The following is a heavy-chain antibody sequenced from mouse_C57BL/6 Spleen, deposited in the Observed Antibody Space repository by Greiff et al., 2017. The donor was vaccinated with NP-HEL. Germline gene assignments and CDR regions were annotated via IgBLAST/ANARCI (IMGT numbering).Heavy chain of an antibody. Sequence: QVQLQQSGAELLRPGASVTLSCKASGYTFTDYEMHWVKQTPVHGLEWIGAIDPETGGTAYNQKFKGKAILTADKSSSTAYMELRSLTSEDSAVYYCTRERIYGPRDYFDYWGQGTTLTVSS. CDR1: GYTFTDYE. V-gene: IGHV1-15*01. CDR3: TRERIYGPRDYFDY. J-gene: IGHJ2*01. D-gene: IGHD1-2*01. CDR2: IDPETGGT.